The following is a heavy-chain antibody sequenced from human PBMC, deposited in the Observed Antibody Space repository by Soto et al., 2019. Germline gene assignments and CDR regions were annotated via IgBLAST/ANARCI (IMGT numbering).Heavy chain of an antibody. D-gene: IGHD1-1*01. CDR2: INPNSGGT. CDR3: ARGPATAKPEGVDF. J-gene: IGHJ4*02. Sequence: ASVKVSCKASGYTFSNYYIHWVRQAPGQGLEWMGWINPNSGGTKYAPKFQGGVTMTRDTSITTAYMELSRLRSGDTAVYYCARGPATAKPEGVDFWGQGTLVTVSS. V-gene: IGHV1-2*02. CDR1: GYTFSNYY.